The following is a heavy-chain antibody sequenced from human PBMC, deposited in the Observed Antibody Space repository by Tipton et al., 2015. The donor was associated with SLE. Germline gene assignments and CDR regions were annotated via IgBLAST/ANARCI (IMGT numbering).Heavy chain of an antibody. CDR1: GFTVSNNY. Sequence: SLRLSCAASGFTVSNNYMSWVRQAPGKGLEWASVFYSGCTTYYADSVKGRFTMSRDNSKNTLYLQMNSLRAEETGVYYCAGEPGDDWYFDLWGRGTLVTVSS. CDR3: AGEPGDDWYFDL. CDR2: FYSGCTT. D-gene: IGHD3-10*01. J-gene: IGHJ2*01. V-gene: IGHV3-66*01.